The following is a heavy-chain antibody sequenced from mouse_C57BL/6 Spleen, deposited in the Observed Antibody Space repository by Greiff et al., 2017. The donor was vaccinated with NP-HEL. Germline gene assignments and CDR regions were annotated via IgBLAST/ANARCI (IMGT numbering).Heavy chain of an antibody. CDR2: INYDGSST. V-gene: IGHV5-16*01. CDR1: GFTFSDYY. Sequence: EVMLVESEGGLVQPGSSMKLSCTASGFTFSDYYMAWVRQVPEKGLEWVANINYDGSSTYSLDSLTSRFIISRDNAKNILYLQMSSLKSEDTATYYCARGDSSGYLGAMDYWGQGTSVTVSS. D-gene: IGHD3-2*02. CDR3: ARGDSSGYLGAMDY. J-gene: IGHJ4*01.